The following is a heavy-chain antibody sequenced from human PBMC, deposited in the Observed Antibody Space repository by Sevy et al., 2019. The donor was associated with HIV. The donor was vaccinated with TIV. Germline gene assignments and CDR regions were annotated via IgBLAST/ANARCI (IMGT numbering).Heavy chain of an antibody. CDR3: TTGDPYNRYGYMRPYFFDY. J-gene: IGHJ4*02. Sequence: GGSLRLSCAASGFTFTNTWMSWVRQAPGKGLEWVDRIKSKTDGGTGDYAAPVKGRFSISRDDSKNTLYLQMNSLKTEDTAVYYCTTGDPYNRYGYMRPYFFDYWGQGTLVTVSS. CDR2: IKSKTDGGTG. CDR1: GFTFTNTW. D-gene: IGHD5-18*01. V-gene: IGHV3-15*01.